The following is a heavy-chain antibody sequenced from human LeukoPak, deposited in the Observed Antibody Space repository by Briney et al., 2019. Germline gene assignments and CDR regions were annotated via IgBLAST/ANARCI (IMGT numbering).Heavy chain of an antibody. CDR1: GGSFSGYY. Sequence: SETLSLTCAVYGGSFSGYYWSWIRQPPGKGLEWIGEINHSGSTNYNPSLKSRVTISVDTSKNQFSLKLSSVTAADTAVYYCARGQTGYSGYYYYYYMDVWGKGTTVTVSS. D-gene: IGHD3-9*01. J-gene: IGHJ6*03. CDR3: ARGQTGYSGYYYYYYMDV. CDR2: INHSGST. V-gene: IGHV4-34*01.